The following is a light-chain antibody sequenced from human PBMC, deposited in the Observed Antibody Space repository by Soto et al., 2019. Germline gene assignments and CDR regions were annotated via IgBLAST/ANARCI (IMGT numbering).Light chain of an antibody. CDR2: SNN. V-gene: IGLV1-44*01. J-gene: IGLJ2*01. CDR1: SSNIGSNA. Sequence: QLVLTQPPSASVTPGQRVTISCSGTSSNIGSNAVNWYQQLPGSAPKVLIYSNNQRPSGVPDRFSGSKSGTSASLAISGLQSEDEADYYCAAWDDSLNVVVFGGGTKLTVL. CDR3: AAWDDSLNVVV.